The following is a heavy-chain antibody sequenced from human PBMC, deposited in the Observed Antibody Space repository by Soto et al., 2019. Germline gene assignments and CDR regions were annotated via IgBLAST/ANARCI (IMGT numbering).Heavy chain of an antibody. D-gene: IGHD2-2*02. Sequence: QVQLQESGPGLVKPSETLSLTCTVSGGSVSSDTHYWSWIRQPPGKRLEWIGFIYSSGSTNYNPSLKSRVTMSVDTSKNQFSLKLRSAIVADTAVYHCARFVRSCSGTTCYTRADVWGQGTTVTVSS. J-gene: IGHJ6*02. CDR2: IYSSGST. V-gene: IGHV4-61*01. CDR3: ARFVRSCSGTTCYTRADV. CDR1: GGSVSSDTHY.